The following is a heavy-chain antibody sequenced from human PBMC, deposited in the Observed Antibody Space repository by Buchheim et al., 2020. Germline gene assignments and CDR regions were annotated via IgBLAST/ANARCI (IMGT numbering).Heavy chain of an antibody. CDR1: GYTFTSYA. Sequence: QVQLVQSGAEVKKPGASVKVSCKASGYTFTSYAMHWVRQAPGQRLEWMGWINAGNGNTKYSQKFQGRVTITRDTYASTAYMELSSLRSEDTAVYYCARERDIAAAGFYFDYWGQGTL. CDR3: ARERDIAAAGFYFDY. D-gene: IGHD6-13*01. V-gene: IGHV1-3*01. J-gene: IGHJ4*02. CDR2: INAGNGNT.